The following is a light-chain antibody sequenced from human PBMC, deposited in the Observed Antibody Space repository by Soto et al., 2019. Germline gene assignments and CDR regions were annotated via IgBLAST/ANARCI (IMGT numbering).Light chain of an antibody. CDR1: SSDIGGHDD. Sequence: QSALTQPASVSGSPGQSITISCTGTSSDIGGHDDVSWYQQHPGKVPKLLLYGVTDRPSGVSDRFSGSKSGNVASLTISGLQADDEADYYCCTYTSDLTPYVFGPGTKVTVL. J-gene: IGLJ1*01. CDR2: GVT. CDR3: CTYTSDLTPYV. V-gene: IGLV2-14*03.